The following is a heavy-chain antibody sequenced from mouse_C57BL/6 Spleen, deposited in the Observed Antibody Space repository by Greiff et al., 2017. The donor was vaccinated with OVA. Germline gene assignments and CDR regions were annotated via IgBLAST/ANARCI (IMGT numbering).Heavy chain of an antibody. D-gene: IGHD4-1*01. Sequence: QVQLQQSGAELARPGASVKLSCKASGYTFTSYGISWVKQRTGQGLEWIGEIYPGSGNTYYNEKFKGKATLTADKSSSTAYMELRSLTSEDSAVYFCARLLTGLAYGAWAPYWGQGTLVTVSA. J-gene: IGHJ3*01. CDR3: ARLLTGLAYGAWAPY. V-gene: IGHV1-81*01. CDR1: GYTFTSYG. CDR2: IYPGSGNT.